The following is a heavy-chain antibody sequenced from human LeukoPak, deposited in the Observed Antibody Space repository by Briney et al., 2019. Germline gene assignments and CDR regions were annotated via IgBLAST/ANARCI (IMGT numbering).Heavy chain of an antibody. D-gene: IGHD6-19*01. Sequence: SETLSLTCTVSGGSLSSYYWSWIRQPPGKGLEWIGYIYYSGSTNYNPSLKSRVTISVDTSKNQFSLKLSSVTAADTAVYYCARGSSGWYTFDYWGQGTLVTVSS. CDR1: GGSLSSYY. J-gene: IGHJ4*02. V-gene: IGHV4-59*01. CDR2: IYYSGST. CDR3: ARGSSGWYTFDY.